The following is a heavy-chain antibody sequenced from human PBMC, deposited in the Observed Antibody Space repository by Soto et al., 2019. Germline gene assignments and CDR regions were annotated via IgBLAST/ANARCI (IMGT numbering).Heavy chain of an antibody. J-gene: IGHJ4*01. CDR1: GDSVSSNSAG. Sequence: SHTLSLTCYITGDSVSSNSAGWSWVRQPPSRGLEWLGRTYYRSKWYYEYAVSVRGRITINPDTSKNQYSLQLNSVTHEDTAVYFCARGEQYSGRIFDYWGQGTLVTVSS. V-gene: IGHV6-1*01. D-gene: IGHD1-26*01. CDR3: ARGEQYSGRIFDY. CDR2: TYYRSKWYY.